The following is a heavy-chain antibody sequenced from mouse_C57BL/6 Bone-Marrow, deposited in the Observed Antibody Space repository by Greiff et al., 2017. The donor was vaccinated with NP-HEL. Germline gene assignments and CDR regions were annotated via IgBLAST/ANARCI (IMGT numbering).Heavy chain of an antibody. J-gene: IGHJ4*01. Sequence: EVQLQQSGPELVKPGASVKISCKASGYSFTGYYMNWVKQSPEKSLEWIGEINPSTGGTTYNQKFKAKATLTVDKSSSTAYMQLKSLTSEDSAVYYCARLYGSSLSYYAMDYWGQGTSVTVSS. D-gene: IGHD1-1*01. CDR1: GYSFTGYY. CDR2: INPSTGGT. CDR3: ARLYGSSLSYYAMDY. V-gene: IGHV1-42*01.